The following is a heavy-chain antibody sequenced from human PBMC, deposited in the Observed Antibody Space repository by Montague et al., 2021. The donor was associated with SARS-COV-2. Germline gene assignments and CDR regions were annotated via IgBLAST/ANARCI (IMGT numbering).Heavy chain of an antibody. CDR2: ISHSGST. D-gene: IGHD3-16*02. CDR1: GGSFSGYY. J-gene: IGHJ5*02. V-gene: IGHV4-34*01. Sequence: SETLSLTCAVYGGSFSGYYWSWIRQPPGEGLEWIGEISHSGSTNYNPSLKSRVTISVDTSKNQFSLKLSSVTAADTAVYYCARGYDYVWVSFRYLHWFDPWGQGTLVTVSS. CDR3: ARGYDYVWVSFRYLHWFDP.